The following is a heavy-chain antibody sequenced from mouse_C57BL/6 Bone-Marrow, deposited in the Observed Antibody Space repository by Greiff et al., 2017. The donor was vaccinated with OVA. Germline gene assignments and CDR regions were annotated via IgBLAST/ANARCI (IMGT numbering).Heavy chain of an antibody. CDR1: GYTFTSYW. V-gene: IGHV1-55*01. CDR2: IYPRSGNT. D-gene: IGHD4-1*01. J-gene: IGHJ2*01. Sequence: QVQLQQPGAELVKPGASVKMSCKASGYTFTSYWITWVKQRPGQGLEWIGDIYPRSGNTYYNEKFKGKATLTADKSSSTAYMELRSLTSEDSAVYFCARLGRDYWGQGTTLTVSS. CDR3: ARLGRDY.